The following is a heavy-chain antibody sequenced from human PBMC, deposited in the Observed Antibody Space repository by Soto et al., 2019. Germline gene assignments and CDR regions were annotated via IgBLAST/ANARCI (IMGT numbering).Heavy chain of an antibody. J-gene: IGHJ4*02. D-gene: IGHD6-19*01. V-gene: IGHV3-23*01. CDR3: VEVSYSSGWFYFDY. CDR2: ISGSGGST. CDR1: GFTFSSYA. Sequence: EVQLLESGGGLVQPGGSLRFSCAASGFTFSSYAMSWVRQAPGKGLEWVSAISGSGGSTYYADSVKGRFTISRDNSKNTLYLQMNSLRAEDTAVYYCVEVSYSSGWFYFDYWGQGTLVTVSS.